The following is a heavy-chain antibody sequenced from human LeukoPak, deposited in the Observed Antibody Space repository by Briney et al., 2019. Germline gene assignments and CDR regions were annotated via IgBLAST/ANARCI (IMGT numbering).Heavy chain of an antibody. V-gene: IGHV4-39*01. CDR2: IYYSGST. J-gene: IGHJ4*02. CDR1: GGSISSSSYY. Sequence: PSETLSLTCAVSGGSISSSSYYWGWIRQPPGKGLEWIGSIYYSGSTYYNPSLKSRVTISVDTSKNQFSLKLSSVTAADAAVYYCVGDGYNAGGYWGQGTLVTVSS. CDR3: VGDGYNAGGY. D-gene: IGHD5-24*01.